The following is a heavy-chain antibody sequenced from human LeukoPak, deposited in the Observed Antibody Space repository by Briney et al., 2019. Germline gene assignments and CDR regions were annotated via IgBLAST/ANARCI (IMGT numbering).Heavy chain of an antibody. D-gene: IGHD3-9*01. CDR3: ARGDLRYFDWLSYYYYYMDV. CDR1: GYTFTSYA. V-gene: IGHV7-4-1*02. J-gene: IGHJ6*03. CDR2: INTNTGNP. Sequence: ASVKVSCKASGYTFTSYAMNWVRQAPGQGLEWMGWINTNTGNPTYAQGFTGRFVFSLDTSVSTAYLQISSLKAEDTAVYYCARGDLRYFDWLSYYYYYMDVWGKGTTVTVSS.